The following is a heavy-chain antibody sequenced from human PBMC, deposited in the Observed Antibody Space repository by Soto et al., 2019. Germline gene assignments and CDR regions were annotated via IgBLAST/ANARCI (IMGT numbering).Heavy chain of an antibody. CDR2: IYWDDDK. Sequence: QITLKESGPTLVNPTQTLTLTCTFSGFSLSTSGVGVGWIRQPPGKALEWLALIYWDDDKRYSPSLKSRLTITKDTSKNQVVLTMTNMDPVDTATYYCAHSTPRRDYGDYGSLGDSARFDYWGQGTLVTVSS. J-gene: IGHJ4*02. CDR3: AHSTPRRDYGDYGSLGDSARFDY. CDR1: GFSLSTSGVG. D-gene: IGHD4-17*01. V-gene: IGHV2-5*02.